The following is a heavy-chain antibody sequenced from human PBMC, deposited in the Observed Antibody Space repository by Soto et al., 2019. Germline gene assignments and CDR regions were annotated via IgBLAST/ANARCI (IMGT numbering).Heavy chain of an antibody. D-gene: IGHD1-20*01. J-gene: IGHJ4*02. CDR1: GYSFTNYW. CDR3: ARSRITGSTWSFDY. V-gene: IGHV5-51*01. Sequence: PGESLKISCKVSGYSFTNYWIDWVRQMPGKGLEWMGIIYPGDSDTRYRPSFQGQVTVSADKSISTAYLQWSSLKASDTAMYYCARSRITGSTWSFDYWGQGTLVTVSS. CDR2: IYPGDSDT.